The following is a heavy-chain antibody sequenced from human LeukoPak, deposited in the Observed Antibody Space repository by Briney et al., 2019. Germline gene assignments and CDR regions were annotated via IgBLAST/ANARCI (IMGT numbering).Heavy chain of an antibody. J-gene: IGHJ6*03. CDR2: IYTSGST. Sequence: SETLSLTCTVSGGSISSYYWSWIRQPAGKGLEWIGRIYTSGSTNYNPSLKSRVTMSVDTSKNQFSLKLSSVTAADTAVYYCARASEDYDSSGWTAYYYMDVWGKGSTVTVSS. D-gene: IGHD3-22*01. CDR3: ARASEDYDSSGWTAYYYMDV. CDR1: GGSISSYY. V-gene: IGHV4-4*07.